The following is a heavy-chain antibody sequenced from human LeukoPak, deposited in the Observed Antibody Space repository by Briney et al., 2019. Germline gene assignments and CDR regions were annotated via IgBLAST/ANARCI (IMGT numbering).Heavy chain of an antibody. Sequence: GGSLRLSCAASGFTFSSHWMHWVRQAPGKGLVWVSRINSDGSSRSYADSVKGRFTISRDNSKNTLFLQMNSLRAEDTAVYYCARTPVVGVDFDYWGQGTLVTVSS. V-gene: IGHV3-74*01. CDR1: GFTFSSHW. D-gene: IGHD1-26*01. J-gene: IGHJ4*02. CDR3: ARTPVVGVDFDY. CDR2: INSDGSSR.